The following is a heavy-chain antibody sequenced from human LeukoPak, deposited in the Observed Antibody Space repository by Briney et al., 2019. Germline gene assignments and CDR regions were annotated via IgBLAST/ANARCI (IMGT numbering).Heavy chain of an antibody. D-gene: IGHD6-13*01. CDR1: VYLFRSYG. J-gene: IGHJ4*02. V-gene: IGHV3-30*18. CDR3: AKLITLYSSRSFGDY. Sequence: GGPLRRPCTASVYLFRSYGKHGARGSTGKAREGFTHISYDGRNKYYADSVKGRFTISRDNYKNTLYLQVNSLRAEDTAVYCCAKLITLYSSRSFGDYWGEGTMVSVSS. CDR2: ISYDGRNK.